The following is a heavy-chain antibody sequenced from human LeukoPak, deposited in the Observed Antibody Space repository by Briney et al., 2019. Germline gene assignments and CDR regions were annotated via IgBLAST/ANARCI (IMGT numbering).Heavy chain of an antibody. CDR2: ISSSSSYI. CDR1: GFTFSSYS. D-gene: IGHD5-18*01. CDR3: AKDGGYSYGYFDY. J-gene: IGHJ4*02. Sequence: GGSLRLSCAASGFTFSSYSMNWVRQAPGKGLEWVSSISSSSSYIYYADSVKGRFTISRDNAKNSLYLQMNSLRAEDTAVYYCAKDGGYSYGYFDYWGQGTLVTVSS. V-gene: IGHV3-21*01.